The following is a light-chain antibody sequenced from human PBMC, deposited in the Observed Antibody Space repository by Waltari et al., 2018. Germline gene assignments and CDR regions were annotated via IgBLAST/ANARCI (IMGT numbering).Light chain of an antibody. CDR1: SGSLSSTSY. V-gene: IGLV8-61*01. Sequence: QTVVTQEPSFSVSPGETVPLTCALSSGSLSSTSYPSWYQQSPGQAPRTLVYKTNIRSSGVPDRFSGSVLGNKAALTITGAQADDESDYYCVIYMGSGIWVFGGGTKLTVL. CDR3: VIYMGSGIWV. CDR2: KTN. J-gene: IGLJ3*02.